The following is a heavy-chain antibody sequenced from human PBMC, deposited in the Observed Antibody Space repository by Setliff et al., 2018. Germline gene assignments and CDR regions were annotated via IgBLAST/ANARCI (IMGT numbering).Heavy chain of an antibody. D-gene: IGHD6-19*01. J-gene: IGHJ6*03. CDR3: ARAISGWYSAFYYYMDV. V-gene: IGHV4-61*09. Sequence: KASETLSLTCSVSGGSISSGSDYWTWLRQPAGKGLEWIGHIYTGGSTKYNPSLKSQVTISVDTSKNQFSLKLSSVTAADTAVYYCARAISGWYSAFYYYMDVWGKGTTVTVSS. CDR1: GGSISSGSDY. CDR2: IYTGGST.